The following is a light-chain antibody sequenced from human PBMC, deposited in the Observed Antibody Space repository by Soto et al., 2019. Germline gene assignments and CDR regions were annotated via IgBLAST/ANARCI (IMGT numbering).Light chain of an antibody. CDR1: QSVSGN. CDR2: GAS. Sequence: EIVLTQSPGTLSLSPGERATLSCRASQSVSGNLAWYQQKPGQAPRLLIYGASNMATGIPDRFSGSGSGTDFTLTISRLEPEDFAVYYCQQYGSSGTFGQGTKVDI. V-gene: IGKV3-20*01. CDR3: QQYGSSGT. J-gene: IGKJ1*01.